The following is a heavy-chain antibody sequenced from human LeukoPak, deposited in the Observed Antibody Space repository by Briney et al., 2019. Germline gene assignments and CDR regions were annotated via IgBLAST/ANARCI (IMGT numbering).Heavy chain of an antibody. Sequence: GASVKVSCKVSGSTLTELSMHWVRQSPGKGIEWMGGFAPEDGETIYAQNFQGRVTVTEDTSTDTAYMELSSLRSEDTAVYYCAPYCSSTSCYTQLEDWFDPWGQGTLVTVSS. D-gene: IGHD2-2*02. CDR2: FAPEDGET. V-gene: IGHV1-24*01. J-gene: IGHJ5*02. CDR3: APYCSSTSCYTQLEDWFDP. CDR1: GSTLTELS.